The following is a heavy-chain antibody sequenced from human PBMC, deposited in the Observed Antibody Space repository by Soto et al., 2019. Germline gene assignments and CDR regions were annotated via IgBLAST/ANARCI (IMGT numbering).Heavy chain of an antibody. CDR3: ARGRTYYDILTGYWFDP. D-gene: IGHD3-9*01. J-gene: IGHJ5*02. CDR2: MNPNSGNT. Sequence: ASVKVSCKASGYTFTSYDINWVRQATGQGLEWMGWMNPNSGNTGYAQKFQGRVTMTRNTSISTAYMELSSLRSEDTAVYYCARGRTYYDILTGYWFDPWGQGTLVTVSS. CDR1: GYTFTSYD. V-gene: IGHV1-8*01.